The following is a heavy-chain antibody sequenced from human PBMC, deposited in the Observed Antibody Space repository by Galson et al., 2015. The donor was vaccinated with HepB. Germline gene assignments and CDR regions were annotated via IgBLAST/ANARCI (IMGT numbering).Heavy chain of an antibody. V-gene: IGHV4-34*01. CDR2: IGHSGRT. CDR1: GVSFSDYY. J-gene: IGHJ5*02. CDR3: ARGSSPANWFDP. D-gene: IGHD2-15*01. Sequence: TLSLTCAVTGVSFSDYYWVWIRQSPGKGLEWIGEIGHSGRTNYNPSLKSRVTISVDTSKNQFTLNLNSVTAADTAVYFCARGSSPANWFDPWGQGTLVTVSS.